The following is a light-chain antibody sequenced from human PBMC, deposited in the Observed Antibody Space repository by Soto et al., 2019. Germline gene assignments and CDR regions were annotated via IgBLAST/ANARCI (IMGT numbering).Light chain of an antibody. CDR1: QSISSY. V-gene: IGKV1-39*01. CDR2: AAS. CDR3: QQSYSTPWT. Sequence: DIQMTQSPSSLSASVGDRVTITCRASQSISSYLNWYQQKPGKAPKLLIYAASSLQSGVTSRFSGSGSWTDFTLTNSSLQPEDFATYYCQQSYSTPWTFGQGTKVEIK. J-gene: IGKJ1*01.